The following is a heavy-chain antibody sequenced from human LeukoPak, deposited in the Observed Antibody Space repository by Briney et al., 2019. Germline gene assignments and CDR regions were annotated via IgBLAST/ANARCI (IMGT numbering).Heavy chain of an antibody. CDR1: GGSISSSNW. J-gene: IGHJ4*02. Sequence: PSETLSLTCAVSGGSISSSNWWSWVRQPPGKGLEWIGEIYHSGSTNYNPSLKSRVTISVDKSKNQFSLKLSSVTAADTAVYYCARACSSSWYDSFFDYWGQGTLVTVSS. D-gene: IGHD6-13*01. CDR3: ARACSSSWYDSFFDY. V-gene: IGHV4-4*02. CDR2: IYHSGST.